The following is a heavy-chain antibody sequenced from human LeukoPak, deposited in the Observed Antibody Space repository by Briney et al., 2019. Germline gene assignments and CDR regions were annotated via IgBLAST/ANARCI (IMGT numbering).Heavy chain of an antibody. CDR3: ARGGIQLWLRPFDY. J-gene: IGHJ4*02. CDR1: GGSISSYY. D-gene: IGHD5-18*01. CDR2: IYYSGST. V-gene: IGHV4-59*01. Sequence: SETLSLTCTVSGGSISSYYWSWIRQPPGKGLEWIGYIYYSGSTNYNPSLKSRVTISVDTSKNQFSLKLNSVTAADTAVYYCARGGIQLWLRPFDYWGQGTLVAVSS.